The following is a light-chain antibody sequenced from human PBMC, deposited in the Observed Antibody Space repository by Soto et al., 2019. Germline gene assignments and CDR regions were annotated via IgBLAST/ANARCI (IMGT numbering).Light chain of an antibody. CDR2: GTS. Sequence: EMVLTQSPGTLHLSPGERATLSCRASQSVSSKYLAWYQQKPGQAPRVLIYGTSIRAAGVPEGFSGGGSGTDFTLAITRLEPEDFAGYYCQQYGSSLFTFGPGTKVDFK. V-gene: IGKV3-20*01. CDR1: QSVSSKY. CDR3: QQYGSSLFT. J-gene: IGKJ3*01.